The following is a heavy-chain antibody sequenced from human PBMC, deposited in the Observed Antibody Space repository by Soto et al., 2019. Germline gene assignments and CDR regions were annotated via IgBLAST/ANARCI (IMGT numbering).Heavy chain of an antibody. D-gene: IGHD3-9*01. Sequence: SETLSLTCTVSGGSISSSSYYWGWIRQPPGKGLEWIGSIYYSGSTYYNPSLKSRVTISVDTSKNQFSVKLSSVTAADTAVYYCARHPGYDILTGYYHPQYHYYGMDVWGQGTTVTVSS. CDR1: GGSISSSSYY. CDR3: ARHPGYDILTGYYHPQYHYYGMDV. CDR2: IYYSGST. J-gene: IGHJ6*02. V-gene: IGHV4-39*01.